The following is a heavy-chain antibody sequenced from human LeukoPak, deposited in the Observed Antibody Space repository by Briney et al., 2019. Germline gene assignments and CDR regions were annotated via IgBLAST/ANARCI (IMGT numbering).Heavy chain of an antibody. CDR1: GFTFSSFA. CDR2: IWYNGSNK. J-gene: IGHJ5*02. Sequence: GGSLILSCAASGFTFSSFAMHWVRQAPGKRLEWVADIWYNGSNKYYAESVKGRFTISRDNSKNTLYLQMNSLRAEDTAVYYCSRGGDGDYNNWFDPWGQGTLVSVSS. CDR3: SRGGDGDYNNWFDP. D-gene: IGHD4-17*01. V-gene: IGHV3-33*01.